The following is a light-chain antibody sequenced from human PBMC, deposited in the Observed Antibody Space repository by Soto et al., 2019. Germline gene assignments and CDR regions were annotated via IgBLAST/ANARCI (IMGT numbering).Light chain of an antibody. V-gene: IGKV3D-15*01. CDR2: DAS. J-gene: IGKJ5*01. Sequence: EIVMTQSPGTLSLSPGERATLSCRASQSVSNNYLAWYQQKPGQAPRLLIYDASNRATGIPARFSGSGSGTDFTLTISSLQSEDFAVYYCQQYNNWPPLITFGQGTRLENK. CDR1: QSVSNN. CDR3: QQYNNWPPLIT.